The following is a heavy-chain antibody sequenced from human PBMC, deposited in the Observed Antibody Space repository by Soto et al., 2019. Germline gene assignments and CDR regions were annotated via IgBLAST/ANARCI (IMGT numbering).Heavy chain of an antibody. CDR3: AHRDSSSWDFARVPNYFDY. Sequence: QITLKESGPTLVKPTQTLTLTCTFSGFSLSTSGVGVGWIRQPPGKALEWLALIYWDDDKRYSPSLKSRLTITKDTSKNQVVLTMTNMDPVDTATYYCAHRDSSSWDFARVPNYFDYWGQGTLVTVSS. CDR1: GFSLSTSGVG. V-gene: IGHV2-5*02. D-gene: IGHD6-13*01. CDR2: IYWDDDK. J-gene: IGHJ4*02.